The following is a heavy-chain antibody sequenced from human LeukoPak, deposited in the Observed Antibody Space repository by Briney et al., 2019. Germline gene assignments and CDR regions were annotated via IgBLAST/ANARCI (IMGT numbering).Heavy chain of an antibody. CDR1: GGSFSGYY. J-gene: IGHJ3*02. CDR3: ARAWGTADNAFDI. CDR2: IYYSGST. D-gene: IGHD3-16*01. Sequence: SETLSLTCAVYGGSFSGYYWSWIRQPPGKGLEWIGYIYYSGSTNYNPSLKSRVTISVDTSKNQFSLKLSSVTAADTAVYYCARAWGTADNAFDIWGQGTMVTVSS. V-gene: IGHV4-59*01.